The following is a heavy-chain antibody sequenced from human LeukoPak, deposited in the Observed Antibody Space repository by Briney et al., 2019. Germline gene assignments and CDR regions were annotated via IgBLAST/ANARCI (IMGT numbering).Heavy chain of an antibody. CDR3: ARVGSDYYGSGSYFLFDY. J-gene: IGHJ4*02. V-gene: IGHV4-59*12. D-gene: IGHD3-10*01. CDR1: GGSISSYY. CDR2: IYYSGST. Sequence: PSETLSLTCTVSGGSISSYYWSWLRQPPGKGLEWIGYIYYSGSTNYNPSLKSRVTISVDTSKNQFSLKLSSVTAADTAVYYCARVGSDYYGSGSYFLFDYWGQGTLVTVSS.